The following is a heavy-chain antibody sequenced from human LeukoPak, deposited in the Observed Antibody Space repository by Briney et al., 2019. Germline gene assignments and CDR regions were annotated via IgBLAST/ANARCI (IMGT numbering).Heavy chain of an antibody. CDR3: ARVIVVLGGYFDY. D-gene: IGHD2-8*02. Sequence: SETVSLICAVYGGSFSGFYWRWIRQPPGRGLEGFGEITHGGNTNYNPTLTSRVTISVDTSKNQFSLNMGSVTAADTAVYYCARVIVVLGGYFDYWGQGTRVTVSS. J-gene: IGHJ4*02. V-gene: IGHV4-34*01. CDR2: ITHGGNT. CDR1: GGSFSGFY.